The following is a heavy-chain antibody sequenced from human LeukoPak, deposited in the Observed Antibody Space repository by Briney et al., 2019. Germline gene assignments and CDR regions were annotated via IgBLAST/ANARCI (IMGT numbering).Heavy chain of an antibody. Sequence: SVKVSCKASGGTFSSYAISWVRQAPGQGLEWMGGFIPIFGTANYAQKFQGRVTITTDESTSTAYMELSSLRSEDTAVYYCARGVGCSSTSCRYDWGQGTLVTVSS. CDR3: ARGVGCSSTSCRYD. CDR1: GGTFSSYA. J-gene: IGHJ4*02. D-gene: IGHD2-2*01. CDR2: FIPIFGTA. V-gene: IGHV1-69*05.